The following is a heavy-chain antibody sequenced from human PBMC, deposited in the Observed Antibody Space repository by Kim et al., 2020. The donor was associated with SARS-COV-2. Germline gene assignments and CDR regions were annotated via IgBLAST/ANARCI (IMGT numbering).Heavy chain of an antibody. CDR1: GFTFSIYW. J-gene: IGHJ4*02. Sequence: GGSLRLSCGASGFTFSIYWMTWVRQAPGKGLEWVANIKEDGSEKYYVDSVKGRVTISRDNAKNSLFLQMNSLRADDTAVYYCARDRGSCRGGNCYRYFDCWGQGTLVVVAS. D-gene: IGHD2-15*01. CDR3: ARDRGSCRGGNCYRYFDC. CDR2: IKEDGSEK. V-gene: IGHV3-7*01.